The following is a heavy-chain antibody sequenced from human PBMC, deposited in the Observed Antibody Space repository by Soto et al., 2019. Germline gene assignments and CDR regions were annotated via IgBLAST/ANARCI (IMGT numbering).Heavy chain of an antibody. CDR1: GFTFSSYA. J-gene: IGHJ4*02. CDR2: ISGSGGST. Sequence: GGSLRLSCAASGFTFSSYAMSWVRQAPGKGLEWVSAISGSGGSTYYADSVKGRFTISRDNSKNTVYLQMNSLRAEDTAVYYCAKDDSDYPAPSDYWGQGTLVTVSS. D-gene: IGHD4-17*01. V-gene: IGHV3-23*01. CDR3: AKDDSDYPAPSDY.